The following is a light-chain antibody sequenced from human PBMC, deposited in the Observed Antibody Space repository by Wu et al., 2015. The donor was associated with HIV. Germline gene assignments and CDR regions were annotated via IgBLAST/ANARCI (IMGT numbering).Light chain of an antibody. CDR1: QSVSSY. CDR3: QQYDSSRYI. J-gene: IGKJ2*01. Sequence: EIVLTQSPATLSLSPGERAILFCRASQSVSSYLAWYQQKLGQAPRLLIYDASNRATGIPARFSGRGSGTDFTLTISSLEPEDFAVYYCQQYDSSRYIFGLGTKLEIK. V-gene: IGKV3-11*01. CDR2: DAS.